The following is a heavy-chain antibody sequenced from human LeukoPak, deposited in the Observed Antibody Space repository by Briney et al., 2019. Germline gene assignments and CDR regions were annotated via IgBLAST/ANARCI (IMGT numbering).Heavy chain of an antibody. D-gene: IGHD1-26*01. CDR3: ATFSVSYSLGI. V-gene: IGHV4-59*08. Sequence: SETLSLTCTVSGGSIGSYYWSWIRQPPGKGLEWIGYIYYSGSTNYNPSLKSRVTISIDTSKNQFSLKLSSVTAADTAVYYRATFSVSYSLGIWGQGTLVTVSS. CDR2: IYYSGST. J-gene: IGHJ4*02. CDR1: GGSIGSYY.